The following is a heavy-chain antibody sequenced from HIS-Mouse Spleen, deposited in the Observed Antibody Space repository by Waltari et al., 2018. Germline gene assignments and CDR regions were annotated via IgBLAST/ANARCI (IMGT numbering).Heavy chain of an antibody. CDR1: GFTFSSYG. J-gene: IGHJ4*02. CDR2: ISNDGSNK. Sequence: QVQLVESGGGVVQPGRSLRLSCAASGFTFSSYGMHWVRQAPGKGRGWVAVISNDGSNKYYADSVKGRFTISRDNSKNTLYLQMNSLRAEDTAVYYCAKDKHHAFDYWGQGTLVTVSS. V-gene: IGHV3-30*18. CDR3: AKDKHHAFDY.